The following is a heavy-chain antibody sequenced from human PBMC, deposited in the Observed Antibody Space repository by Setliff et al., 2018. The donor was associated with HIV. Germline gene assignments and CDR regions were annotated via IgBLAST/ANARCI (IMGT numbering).Heavy chain of an antibody. J-gene: IGHJ1*01. Sequence: ASVKVSCKASGYTFTSYGISWVRQAPGQGLEWMGWISAYNGNTNYAQKLQGRVTMTTDTSTSTAYMELRSLRSDDTAVYYWARVVVRGVTFIAEYFQHWGQGTLVTVSS. CDR2: ISAYNGNT. D-gene: IGHD3-10*01. CDR1: GYTFTSYG. CDR3: ARVVVRGVTFIAEYFQH. V-gene: IGHV1-18*01.